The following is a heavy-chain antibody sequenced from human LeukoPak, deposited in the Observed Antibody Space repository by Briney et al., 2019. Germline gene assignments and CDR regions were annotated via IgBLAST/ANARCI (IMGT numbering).Heavy chain of an antibody. CDR1: GGTFSSYA. Sequence: ASVKVSCKASGGTFSSYAISWVRQAPGQGLEWMGGIIPIFGTANYAQKFQGRVTITTDESTSTAYMELSGLRSEDTAVYYCARQYSSSSLWYWFDPWGQGTLVTVSS. D-gene: IGHD6-6*01. J-gene: IGHJ5*02. V-gene: IGHV1-69*05. CDR3: ARQYSSSSLWYWFDP. CDR2: IIPIFGTA.